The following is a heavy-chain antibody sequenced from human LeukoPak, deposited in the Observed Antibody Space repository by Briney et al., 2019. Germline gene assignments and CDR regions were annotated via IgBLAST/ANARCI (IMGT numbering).Heavy chain of an antibody. Sequence: ETLSLTCTVSGGSISSSAYYWGWIRQPPGQGLEWIGSISSSGSTYHNPSIKSRVTISVDTSKNRFSLKLISVTAADTAVYYCATYSGTFYLQFDYWGQGTLVSVSS. V-gene: IGHV4-39*01. CDR3: ATYSGTFYLQFDY. J-gene: IGHJ4*02. D-gene: IGHD1-26*01. CDR2: ISSSGST. CDR1: GGSISSSAYY.